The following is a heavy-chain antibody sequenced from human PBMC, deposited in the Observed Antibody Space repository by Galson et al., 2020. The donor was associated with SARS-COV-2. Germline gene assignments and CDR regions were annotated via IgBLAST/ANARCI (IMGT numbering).Heavy chain of an antibody. V-gene: IGHV3-48*03. CDR1: GFSFNYYE. CDR3: ARGRVCSSDSICSADYQYYAMDL. Sequence: GGSLRLSCVASGFSFNYYEMNWVRQAPGKGLEWVSYISSGTTIYYADSVRGRFTISRDNAKNSLFLQMSRLRAEDTAVYFCARGRVCSSDSICSADYQYYAMDLWGRGTTVTVSS. J-gene: IGHJ6*02. CDR2: ISSGTTI. D-gene: IGHD2-2*01.